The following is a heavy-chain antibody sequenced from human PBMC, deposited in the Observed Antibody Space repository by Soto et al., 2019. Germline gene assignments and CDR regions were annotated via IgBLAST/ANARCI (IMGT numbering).Heavy chain of an antibody. CDR1: GYTFTSTW. D-gene: IGHD3-16*01. J-gene: IGHJ4*02. V-gene: IGHV1-46*01. Sequence: VKVSCKASGYTFTSTWMHWVRQAPGQGLEWMGMIIPYGGTATYAQKFQGRVTITADESTSTAYMELSSLRSEDTAVYYCARGRMGEMATIEYYFDYWGQGTLVTVSS. CDR2: IIPYGGTA. CDR3: ARGRMGEMATIEYYFDY.